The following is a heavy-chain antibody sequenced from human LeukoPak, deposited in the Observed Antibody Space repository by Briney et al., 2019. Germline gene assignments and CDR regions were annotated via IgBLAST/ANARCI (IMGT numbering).Heavy chain of an antibody. V-gene: IGHV3-33*01. CDR2: IWYDGSNK. CDR1: GLTFSSYG. Sequence: GGSLRLSCAASGLTFSSYGMHWVRQAPGKGLEWVAVIWYDGSNKYYADSVKGRFTISRDNSKNTLYLQINSLRAEDTAVYYCAGDSPYYYDSSGYYDWGQGTLVTVSS. CDR3: AGDSPYYYDSSGYYD. D-gene: IGHD3-22*01. J-gene: IGHJ4*02.